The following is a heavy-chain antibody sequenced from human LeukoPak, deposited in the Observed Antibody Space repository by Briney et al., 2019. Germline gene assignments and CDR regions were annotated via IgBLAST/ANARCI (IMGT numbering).Heavy chain of an antibody. CDR1: GGSISSSNYY. Sequence: PSETLSLTCSASGGSISSSNYYWSWIRQPPGKGLEWIGYIYYSGSTNYNPSLKSRVTISVDTSKNQFSLKLSSVTAADTAVYYCARQQPLEYYFDYWGQGTLVTVSS. V-gene: IGHV4-61*05. CDR3: ARQQPLEYYFDY. J-gene: IGHJ4*02. CDR2: IYYSGST. D-gene: IGHD6-13*01.